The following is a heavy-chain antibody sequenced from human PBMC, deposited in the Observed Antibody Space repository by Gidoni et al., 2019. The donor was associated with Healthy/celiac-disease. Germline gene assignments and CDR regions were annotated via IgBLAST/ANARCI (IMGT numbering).Heavy chain of an antibody. D-gene: IGHD3-10*01. Sequence: QLQLQESGPGLVKPSETLSLTCTFPGGSISSSSYYWGWIRQPPGKGLEWIGSIYYSGSTYYNPSLKSRVTISVDTSKNQFSLKLSSVTAADTAVYYCARRITMVRGVIAHDAFDIWGQGTMVTVSS. J-gene: IGHJ3*02. CDR2: IYYSGST. V-gene: IGHV4-39*07. CDR3: ARRITMVRGVIAHDAFDI. CDR1: GGSISSSSYY.